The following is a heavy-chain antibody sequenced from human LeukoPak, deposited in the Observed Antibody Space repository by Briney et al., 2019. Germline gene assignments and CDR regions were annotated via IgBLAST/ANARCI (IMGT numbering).Heavy chain of an antibody. V-gene: IGHV4-59*01. J-gene: IGHJ5*02. CDR2: IYYSGST. CDR3: ARSARWFDP. Sequence: SETLSLTCTVSGGSISSYYWSWIRQPPGKGLEWIGHIYYSGSTNYNPSLKSRVTISVDTSKNQFSLKLSSVTAADTAVYYCARSARWFDPWGQGTLVTVSS. CDR1: GGSISSYY.